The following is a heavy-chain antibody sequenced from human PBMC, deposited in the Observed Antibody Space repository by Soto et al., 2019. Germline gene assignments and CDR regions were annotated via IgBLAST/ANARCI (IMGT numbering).Heavy chain of an antibody. CDR2: IYYSGST. J-gene: IGHJ4*02. CDR3: AGHSRSPYCFDY. CDR1: GGSISSFH. Sequence: SETLSLTCTVSGGSISSFHWSWIRQPPGKGLEWIGYIYYSGSTNYNPSLKSRVTISVDTSKNQFSLKLSSVTAADTAVYYCAGHSRSPYCFDYWGQGTLVTVSS. D-gene: IGHD6-6*01. V-gene: IGHV4-59*08.